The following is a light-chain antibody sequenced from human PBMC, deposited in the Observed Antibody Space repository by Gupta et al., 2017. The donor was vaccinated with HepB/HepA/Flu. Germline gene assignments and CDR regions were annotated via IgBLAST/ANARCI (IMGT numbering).Light chain of an antibody. V-gene: IGLV1-47*01. Sequence: QSVLTPPPSASGTPAQSVTISCSGSSSNIGSNYVYWYQQLPGTAPKLLIYRNNQRPSGVPDRFSGSKSGTSASLAISGLRSEDEADYYCAAWDDSLSGRVFGGGTKLTVL. CDR2: RNN. CDR3: AAWDDSLSGRV. J-gene: IGLJ3*02. CDR1: SSNIGSNY.